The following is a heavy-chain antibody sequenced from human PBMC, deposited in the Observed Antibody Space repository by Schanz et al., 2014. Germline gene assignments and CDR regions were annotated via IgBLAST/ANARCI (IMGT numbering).Heavy chain of an antibody. CDR1: GFSLVIFA. CDR2: ISASGGTT. J-gene: IGHJ4*02. Sequence: EVQLVESGGGLVQPGGSLRLSCATSGFSLVIFAVSWVRQAPGKGLEWVSAISASGGTTYYADSVKGRFTISRDNSKNTVYIQMNSLRAEDTAVYYCARGGPAYYFDDWGQGTLVTVSS. V-gene: IGHV3-23*04. CDR3: ARGGPAYYFDD.